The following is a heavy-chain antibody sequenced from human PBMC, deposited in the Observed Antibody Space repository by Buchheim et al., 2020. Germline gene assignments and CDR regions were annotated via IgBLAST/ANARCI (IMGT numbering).Heavy chain of an antibody. CDR2: IISSSSTI. CDR1: GFTFSSYS. CDR3: ARDQYSGYDFASFVDY. V-gene: IGHV3-48*02. J-gene: IGHJ4*02. D-gene: IGHD5-12*01. Sequence: EVQLVESGGGLVQPGGSLRLSCAASGFTFSSYSMNWVRQALGKGLEWVSYIISSSSTIYYADSVKGRFTISRENAKNSMYLQMNSLRDEDTAVYYCARDQYSGYDFASFVDYWGQG.